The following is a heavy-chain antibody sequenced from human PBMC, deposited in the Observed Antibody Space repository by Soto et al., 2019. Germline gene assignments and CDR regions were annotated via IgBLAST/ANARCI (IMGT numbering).Heavy chain of an antibody. V-gene: IGHV3-23*01. J-gene: IGHJ4*02. D-gene: IGHD6-6*01. CDR2: ISGSGGST. Sequence: GGFLRLSCAASGFTFSSYAMSWVRQAPGKGLEWVSAISGSGGSTYYADSVKGRSTISRDNSKNTLYLQMNSLRAEDTAVYYCAKEPFSSSSPYIYWGQGTLVTVSS. CDR1: GFTFSSYA. CDR3: AKEPFSSSSPYIY.